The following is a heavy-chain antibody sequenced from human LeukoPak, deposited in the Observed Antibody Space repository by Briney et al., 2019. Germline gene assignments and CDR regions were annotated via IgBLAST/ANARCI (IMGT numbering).Heavy chain of an antibody. V-gene: IGHV4-31*03. CDR1: GGSINSGGYY. CDR2: IYSGGST. J-gene: IGHJ5*02. D-gene: IGHD2-15*01. Sequence: PSQTLSLTCTVSGGSINSGGYYWNWIRQHPGKGLEWIGYIYSGGSTYYNPSLKSRVTISVDTSKNQFSLKLSPVTAADTAVYYCARSGRYCSGSSCYEAYFWFDPWGQGTLVTVSS. CDR3: ARSGRYCSGSSCYEAYFWFDP.